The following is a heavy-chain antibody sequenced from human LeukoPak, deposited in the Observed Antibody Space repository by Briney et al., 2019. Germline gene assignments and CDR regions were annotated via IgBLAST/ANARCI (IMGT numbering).Heavy chain of an antibody. D-gene: IGHD3-3*01. CDR2: IYYSGST. V-gene: IGHV4-59*01. Sequence: SETLSLTCTVSGGSINNYYWSWIRQPPGKGLEWIGYIYYSGSTNYNPSLKSRVTISLDTSKNQFSLKLSSVTAADTAVYYCARGITIFVGYYFDYWGQGTLVTVSS. CDR3: ARGITIFVGYYFDY. J-gene: IGHJ4*02. CDR1: GGSINNYY.